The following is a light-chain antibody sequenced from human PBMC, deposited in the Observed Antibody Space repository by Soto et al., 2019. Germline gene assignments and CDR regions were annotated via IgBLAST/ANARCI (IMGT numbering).Light chain of an antibody. J-gene: IGLJ3*02. CDR3: CSFAGSNSWV. V-gene: IGLV2-23*01. CDR1: SGDVGTYDL. CDR2: EAT. Sequence: QSALTQPASVSGSPGQSITISCTGTSGDVGTYDLVYWYQHHPGAAPKLMIYEATRRPSGISNRFSGSKSGNTASLTISGLQAEDEAAYYCCSFAGSNSWVFGGGTKLTVL.